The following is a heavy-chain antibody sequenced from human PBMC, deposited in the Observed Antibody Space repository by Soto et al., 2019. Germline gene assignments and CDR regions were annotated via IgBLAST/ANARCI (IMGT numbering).Heavy chain of an antibody. V-gene: IGHV4-59*11. CDR3: TRANWYSEY. CDR1: GGSISNHY. J-gene: IGHJ4*02. Sequence: QVQLQESGPGLVKPSETLSLTCTVSGGSISNHYWSWIRQPPGKGLEWIGYIYYNGNTNYKPPLKSRVTVSVDTSKNQISLKLSSVTAADTAVYYCTRANWYSEYWGQGTLVTVSS. D-gene: IGHD7-27*01. CDR2: IYYNGNT.